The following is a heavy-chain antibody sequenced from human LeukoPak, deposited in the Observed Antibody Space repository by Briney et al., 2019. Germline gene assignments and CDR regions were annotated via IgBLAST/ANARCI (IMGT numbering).Heavy chain of an antibody. J-gene: IGHJ4*02. CDR3: ARFRDSHYLAPFDF. V-gene: IGHV3-53*01. D-gene: IGHD4-11*01. Sequence: PGGSLRLSCAVSGFSVSSNYMTWVRQAPGKGLEWVSVFYAGATTYYADSAKGRFTISKDISKNTLSLQMNNLRAEDTAVYFCARFRDSHYLAPFDFWGQGALVTVSS. CDR2: FYAGATT. CDR1: GFSVSSNY.